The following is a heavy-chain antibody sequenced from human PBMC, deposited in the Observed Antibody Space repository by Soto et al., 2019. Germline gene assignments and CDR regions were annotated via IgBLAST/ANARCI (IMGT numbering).Heavy chain of an antibody. CDR3: ARTLTGSVS. Sequence: QVQLVQSGAEVKKPGASVKVACKASGITYTTYAIHWVRQAPGQGLEWMGWINTGNGNTRYSQRFQGRVTLPTETPASSLSLAVRRLPSEATAGSYRARTLTGSVSRGQGTLITVS. CDR1: GITYTTYA. CDR2: INTGNGNT. V-gene: IGHV1-3*04. J-gene: IGHJ4*02. D-gene: IGHD2-8*02.